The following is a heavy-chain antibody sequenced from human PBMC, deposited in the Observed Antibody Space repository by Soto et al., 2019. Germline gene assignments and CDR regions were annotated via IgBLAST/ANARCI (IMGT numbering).Heavy chain of an antibody. CDR1: GGSFSGYY. J-gene: IGHJ4*02. CDR3: ARDLVRGVITDRD. CDR2: INHSGST. D-gene: IGHD3-10*01. V-gene: IGHV4-34*01. Sequence: SETLSLTCAVYGGSFSGYYWSWIRQPPGKGLEWIGEINHSGSTNYNPSLKSRVTISVDTSKNQFSLKLSSVTAADTAVYYCARDLVRGVITDRDWGQGTLVTVSS.